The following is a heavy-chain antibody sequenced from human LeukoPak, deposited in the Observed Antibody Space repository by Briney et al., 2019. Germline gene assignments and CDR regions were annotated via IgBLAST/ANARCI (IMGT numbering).Heavy chain of an antibody. CDR1: GFTVSSNY. V-gene: IGHV3-53*01. Sequence: GGSLRLSCAASGFTVSSNYMSWVRQAPGKGLEWVSVIYSGGSTYYADSVKGRFTISRDNSKNTLYLQMNSLRAEDTAVYYCARVLRGYSGYDTYRYFDLWGRGTLVTVSS. CDR3: ARVLRGYSGYDTYRYFDL. CDR2: IYSGGST. J-gene: IGHJ2*01. D-gene: IGHD5-12*01.